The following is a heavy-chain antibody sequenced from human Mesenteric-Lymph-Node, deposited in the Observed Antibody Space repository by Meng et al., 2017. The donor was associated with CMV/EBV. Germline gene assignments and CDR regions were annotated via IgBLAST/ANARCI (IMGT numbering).Heavy chain of an antibody. CDR1: GLTVSSNY. Sequence: GGSLRLSCAASGLTVSSNYMNWVRQAPGKGLEWVSSISGDSDYMFYADSVKGRFTVSRDNAKNSLYLQMNSLRAEDTAVYYCARDDSDKYSAFDIWGQGTMVTVSS. CDR2: ISGDSDYM. V-gene: IGHV3-21*01. J-gene: IGHJ3*02. CDR3: ARDDSDKYSAFDI. D-gene: IGHD3-22*01.